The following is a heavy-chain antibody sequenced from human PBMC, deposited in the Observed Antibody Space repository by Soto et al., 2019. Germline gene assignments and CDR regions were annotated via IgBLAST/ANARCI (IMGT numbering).Heavy chain of an antibody. CDR1: GFTFSAHW. D-gene: IGHD4-17*01. CDR2: INTDGSSA. CDR3: SRVHRGDELDY. Sequence: EVQLVESGGGLVQPGGSLRLSCAASGFTFSAHWMHWVRQTPGKGLVWVSRINTDGSSANYADSVKGRFTISRANDKNILYLQMNSLRDEDTAVYYCSRVHRGDELDYWGQGTLVTVSS. V-gene: IGHV3-74*01. J-gene: IGHJ4*02.